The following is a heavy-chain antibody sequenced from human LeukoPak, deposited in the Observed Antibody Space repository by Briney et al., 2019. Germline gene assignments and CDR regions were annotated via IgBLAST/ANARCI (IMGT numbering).Heavy chain of an antibody. V-gene: IGHV4-30-4*07. CDR3: AREEDSSSLYY. Sequence: SETLSLTCAVSGVSLNGGGYSWNWIRQAPGKGLEWIAYLHYTETTYYNPSLKSRVTISVDTSKNQFSLKLTSVTAADTAVYYCAREEDSSSLYYWGQGTLVTVSS. CDR2: LHYTETT. CDR1: GVSLNGGGYS. D-gene: IGHD6-13*01. J-gene: IGHJ4*02.